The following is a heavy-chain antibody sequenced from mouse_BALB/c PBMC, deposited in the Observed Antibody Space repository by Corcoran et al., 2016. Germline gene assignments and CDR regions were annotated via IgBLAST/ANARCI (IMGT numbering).Heavy chain of an antibody. CDR2: IFPGSGNT. D-gene: IGHD3-2*01. Sequence: QVQLQQSGPELVKPGASVKISCKASGYSFTSYYIHWVKQRPGQGLEWIGWIFPGSGNTKYNEKFKGKATLTADTSSSTAYMQLSSLISEDSAVYFCAKTARATYYFDYWGQGTTLTVSS. V-gene: IGHV1-66*01. CDR3: AKTARATYYFDY. J-gene: IGHJ2*01. CDR1: GYSFTSYY.